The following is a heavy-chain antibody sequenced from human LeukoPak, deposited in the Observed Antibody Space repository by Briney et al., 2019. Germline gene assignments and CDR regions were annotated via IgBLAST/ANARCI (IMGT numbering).Heavy chain of an antibody. J-gene: IGHJ5*02. V-gene: IGHV1-8*01. Sequence: ASVKVSCKASGYTFTSYDINWVRQATGQGLEWMGWMNPNSGNTGYAQKFQGRVTTTRNTSISTAYMELSSLRSEDTAVYYCARSSSWYEGFDPWGQGTLVTVSS. CDR1: GYTFTSYD. D-gene: IGHD6-13*01. CDR3: ARSSSWYEGFDP. CDR2: MNPNSGNT.